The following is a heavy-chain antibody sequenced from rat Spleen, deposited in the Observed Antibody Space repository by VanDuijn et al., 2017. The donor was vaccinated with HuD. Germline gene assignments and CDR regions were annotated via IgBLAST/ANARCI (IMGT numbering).Heavy chain of an antibody. D-gene: IGHD5-1*01. CDR3: ARHSNWGFDY. CDR2: ISYEGSGT. CDR1: GFTFSDYY. V-gene: IGHV5-22*01. J-gene: IGHJ2*01. Sequence: EVHLVESGGGLVQPGRSLKLSCAASGFTFSDYYMAWVRQAPKKGLEWVASISYEGSGTYYRDSLKGRFPISRDNAKSTLYLQMDSLRSEDTATYYCARHSNWGFDYWGQGVMVTVSS.